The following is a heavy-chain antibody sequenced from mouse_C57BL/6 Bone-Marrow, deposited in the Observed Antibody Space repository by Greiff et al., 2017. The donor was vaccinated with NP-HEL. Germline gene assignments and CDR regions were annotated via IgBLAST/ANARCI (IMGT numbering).Heavy chain of an antibody. D-gene: IGHD2-1*01. J-gene: IGHJ3*01. Sequence: EVQLQQSGAELVRPGASVKLSCTASGFNIKDDYMHWVKQRPEQGLEWIGWIDPANGDTEYASKFQGKATITADTSSHTAYLQLSSLTSEDTAVYYCTTDHLLGYPFAYWGQGTLVTVSA. CDR3: TTDHLLGYPFAY. CDR1: GFNIKDDY. V-gene: IGHV14-4*01. CDR2: IDPANGDT.